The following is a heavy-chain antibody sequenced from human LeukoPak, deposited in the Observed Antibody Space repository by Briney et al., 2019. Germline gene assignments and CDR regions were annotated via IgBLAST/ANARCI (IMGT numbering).Heavy chain of an antibody. D-gene: IGHD2-2*01. V-gene: IGHV3-48*02. J-gene: IGHJ6*02. CDR3: ARVEDCSSTSCYRCVYSYYGMDV. CDR2: ISSSSSTI. Sequence: GGSLRLSCAASGFTFWSYRMNWVRQAPGKGLEWVSYISSSSSTIYYADSVKGRFTISRDNAKNSLYLQMNSLRDEDTAVYYCARVEDCSSTSCYRCVYSYYGMDVWGQGTTVTVSS. CDR1: GFTFWSYR.